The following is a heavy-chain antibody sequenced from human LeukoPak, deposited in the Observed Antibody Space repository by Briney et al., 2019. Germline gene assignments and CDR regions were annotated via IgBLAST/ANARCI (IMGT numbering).Heavy chain of an antibody. J-gene: IGHJ5*02. CDR1: GFTFSTYG. D-gene: IGHD3-10*01. V-gene: IGHV3-33*01. CDR3: ARGLQWFGEYMRFDP. CDR2: IWYDGGNK. Sequence: GGSLILSCSASGFTFSTYGMHWVRQAPGKGLEWVAVIWYDGGNKFYGDSVKDRFTISRDNSKNTLYLQMNSLRADDTAVYYCARGLQWFGEYMRFDPWGQGTLVTVSS.